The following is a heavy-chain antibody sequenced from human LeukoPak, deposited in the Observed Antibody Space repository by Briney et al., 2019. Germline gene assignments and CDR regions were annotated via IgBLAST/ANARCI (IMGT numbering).Heavy chain of an antibody. CDR3: VRGLSGPDY. CDR1: GFIFSSHW. CDR2: INNDGSDT. D-gene: IGHD2-15*01. J-gene: IGHJ4*02. Sequence: GGSLRLSCVASGFIFSSHWMHWVRQAPGKGLVWVSRINNDGSDTVYADSVKGRFTISRDNAKSTLYLQMNSLRAEDTAVYYCVRGLSGPDYWGQGTLVTVSS. V-gene: IGHV3-74*01.